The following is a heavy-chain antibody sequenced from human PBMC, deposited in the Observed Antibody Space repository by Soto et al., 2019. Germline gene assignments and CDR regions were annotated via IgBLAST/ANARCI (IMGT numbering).Heavy chain of an antibody. CDR1: GDSVSNKGAT. V-gene: IGHV6-1*01. CDR3: ARDPPDFNSGLDY. J-gene: IGHJ4*02. Sequence: SQTLSLTCAISGDSVSNKGATWNWVRLSPSRGLEWLGRTYYRSKWNYDYAISVKSRISINPDTSKNQFSLELNSVTPEDTAVYYWARDPPDFNSGLDYWGQGTVVTVSS. D-gene: IGHD1-26*01. CDR2: TYYRSKWNY.